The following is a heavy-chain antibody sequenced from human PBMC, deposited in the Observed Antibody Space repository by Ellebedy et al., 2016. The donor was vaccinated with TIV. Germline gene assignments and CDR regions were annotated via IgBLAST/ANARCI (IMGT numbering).Heavy chain of an antibody. Sequence: SETLSLTXTVSGGSVTSSGYYWDWIRQPPGKGLEWIGGFYYSGTTYFNPSLKSRVDMSVDTSNNQFSLRVTSVTDADTAVYYCARRSWRGGYPSYYYFMDVWGKGTTVTVSS. V-gene: IGHV4-39*01. D-gene: IGHD1-26*01. CDR2: FYYSGTT. CDR3: ARRSWRGGYPSYYYFMDV. CDR1: GGSVTSSGYY. J-gene: IGHJ6*03.